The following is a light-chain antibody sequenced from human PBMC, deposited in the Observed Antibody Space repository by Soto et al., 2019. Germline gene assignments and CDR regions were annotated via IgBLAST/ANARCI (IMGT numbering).Light chain of an antibody. Sequence: DIPMTQSPSSLSASVGDRVTITCQASQDISNYLNWYQQKPGKAPKLLIYDASNLETGVPSRFSGSGSGTDFTFTISSLQPADIATYYCQQYDNLPYTFGQGTKLEIK. CDR1: QDISNY. CDR3: QQYDNLPYT. CDR2: DAS. J-gene: IGKJ2*01. V-gene: IGKV1-33*01.